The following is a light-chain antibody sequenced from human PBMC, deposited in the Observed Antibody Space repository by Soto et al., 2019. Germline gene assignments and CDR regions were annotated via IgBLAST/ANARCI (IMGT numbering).Light chain of an antibody. CDR3: QQRSNWPRT. J-gene: IGKJ1*01. CDR1: QSVSSY. V-gene: IGKV3-11*01. CDR2: DAS. Sequence: EIVLTQSPATLSLSPGERATPSCRASQSVSSYLAWYQQKPGQAPRLLIYDASNRATSIPARFSGSGSGTDFTLTISSLEPEDFAVYYCQQRSNWPRTFGQGTKV.